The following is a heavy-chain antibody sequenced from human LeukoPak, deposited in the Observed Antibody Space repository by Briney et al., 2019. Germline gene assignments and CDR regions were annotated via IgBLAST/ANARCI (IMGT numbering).Heavy chain of an antibody. CDR2: ISGSGGST. V-gene: IGHV3-23*01. CDR1: GFTFSSYA. D-gene: IGHD2-15*01. Sequence: GGSLRLSCAASGFTFSSYAMSWVRQAPGKGLEWVSAISGSGGSTYCADSVKGRFTISRDNSKNTLYLQMNSLRAEDTAVYYRAKDRLGGYCSGGSCYYPTGDFDYWGQGTLVTAPS. J-gene: IGHJ4*02. CDR3: AKDRLGGYCSGGSCYYPTGDFDY.